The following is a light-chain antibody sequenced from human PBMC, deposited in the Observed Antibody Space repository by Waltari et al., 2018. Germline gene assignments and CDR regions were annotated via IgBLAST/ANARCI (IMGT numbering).Light chain of an antibody. CDR1: SSNIGSNP. CDR3: ATWDDSLNGNV. Sequence: QSVLTQPPSASGTPGQRVTISCSGSSSNIGSNPVNWYQQLPGTAPKLLIYTNNQRPSGGPDRCSGSKSGTSASLAISGLQSEDEAHYYCATWDDSLNGNVFGSGTKVIVL. V-gene: IGLV1-44*01. CDR2: TNN. J-gene: IGLJ6*01.